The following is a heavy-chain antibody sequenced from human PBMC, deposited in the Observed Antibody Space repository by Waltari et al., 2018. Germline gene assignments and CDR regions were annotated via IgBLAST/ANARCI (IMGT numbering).Heavy chain of an antibody. CDR3: ASSLGPSSSWSQDYYYYYGMDV. V-gene: IGHV4-61*02. Sequence: QVQLQESGPGLVKPSQTLSLTCTVSGGSISSGSYYRSWTPQPHGKGLEWIGRIYTSGSTNYNPSLKSRVTISVDTSKTQFSLKLSSVTAADTAVYYCASSLGPSSSWSQDYYYYYGMDVWGQGTTVTVSS. CDR2: IYTSGST. CDR1: GGSISSGSYY. J-gene: IGHJ6*02. D-gene: IGHD6-13*01.